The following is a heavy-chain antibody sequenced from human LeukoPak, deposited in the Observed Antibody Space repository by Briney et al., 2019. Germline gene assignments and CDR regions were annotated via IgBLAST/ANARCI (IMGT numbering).Heavy chain of an antibody. J-gene: IGHJ6*02. CDR2: INPSGGST. D-gene: IGHD3-10*01. CDR1: GYTFTSYY. V-gene: IGHV1-46*01. CDR3: ARTGFTMVRGEHSRHYYYYGMDV. Sequence: ASVKVSCTASGYTFTSYYMHWVRQAPGQGLEWMGIINPSGGSTSYAQKFQGRVTMTRDTSTSTVYMELSSLRSEDTAVYYCARTGFTMVRGEHSRHYYYYGMDVWGQGTTVTVSS.